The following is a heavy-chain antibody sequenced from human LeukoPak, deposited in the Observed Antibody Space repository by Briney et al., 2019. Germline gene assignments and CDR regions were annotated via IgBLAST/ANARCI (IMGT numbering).Heavy chain of an antibody. V-gene: IGHV1-2*02. J-gene: IGHJ4*02. CDR2: INPNSGGT. D-gene: IGHD6-19*01. Sequence: GASVKVSCKASGYTFTGYYMHWVRQAPGQGLEWMGWINPNSGGTNYAQKFQGRVTMTRDTSISTAYMELSRLRSDDTAVYYCARDSGSGWYAEGYWGQGTLVTVSS. CDR1: GYTFTGYY. CDR3: ARDSGSGWYAEGY.